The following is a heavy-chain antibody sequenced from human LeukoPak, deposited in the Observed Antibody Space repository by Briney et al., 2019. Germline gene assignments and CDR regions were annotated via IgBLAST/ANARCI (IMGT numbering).Heavy chain of an antibody. Sequence: PSETLSLTCTVSGGSISSSSYYWGWIRQPPGKGLEWIGSIYYSGSTYYNPSLKSRVTISVDTSKNQFSLELSSVTAADTAVYYCARVSRPMVRGVIGYFDYWGQGTLVTVSS. V-gene: IGHV4-39*07. CDR2: IYYSGST. CDR3: ARVSRPMVRGVIGYFDY. D-gene: IGHD3-10*01. CDR1: GGSISSSSYY. J-gene: IGHJ4*02.